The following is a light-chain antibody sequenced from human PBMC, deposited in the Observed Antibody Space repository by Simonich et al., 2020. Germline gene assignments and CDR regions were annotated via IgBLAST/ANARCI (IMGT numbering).Light chain of an antibody. CDR1: SGSIASNY. V-gene: IGLV6-57*01. J-gene: IGLJ2*01. CDR3: QSYDSSNVV. Sequence: NFMLTQPHSVSESPGKTVTISCTRSSGSIASNYVQWYQQRPGSSPTTVIYEDNHRPSGVPDRFSGSIDRSSNSASLTISGLKTEDEADYYCQSYDSSNVVFGGGTKLTVL. CDR2: EDN.